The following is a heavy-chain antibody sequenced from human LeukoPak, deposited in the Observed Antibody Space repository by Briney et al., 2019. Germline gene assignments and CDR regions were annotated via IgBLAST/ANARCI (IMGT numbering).Heavy chain of an antibody. D-gene: IGHD6-13*01. CDR2: ISYDGTKK. Sequence: PGRSLRLSSAASGFTFNNHAMHWVRKAPGKGLEGVAFISYDGTKKYYADSVKGRFTISRDISKNTLYCQMNSLSAEDTALYYCQYSSWFGTDAFDIWGQGKMVIVSS. J-gene: IGHJ3*02. CDR1: GFTFNNHA. CDR3: QYSSWFGTDAFDI. V-gene: IGHV3-30-3*01.